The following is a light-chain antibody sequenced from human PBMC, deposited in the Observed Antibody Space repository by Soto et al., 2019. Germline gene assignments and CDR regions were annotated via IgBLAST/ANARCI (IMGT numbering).Light chain of an antibody. CDR2: DVS. V-gene: IGLV2-14*01. Sequence: QSALTQPASVSDSPGQSITISCTGTSSDVGAYNYVSWYQQHPGQAPKLMRYDVSNRPSGVSNRFSGSKSGNTASLTISGLQDEDEADYYCSSYTSSSTWVVGGGTKVTVL. CDR3: SSYTSSSTWV. J-gene: IGLJ3*02. CDR1: SSDVGAYNY.